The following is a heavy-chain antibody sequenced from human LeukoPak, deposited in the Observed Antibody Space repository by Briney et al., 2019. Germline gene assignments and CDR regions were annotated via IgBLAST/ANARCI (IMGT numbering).Heavy chain of an antibody. Sequence: SSVKVSCKASGGTFSSYAISWVRQAPGQGLEWMGWISPYNDNTNYAQKLQGRVTMTTDTSTSTAYMELRSLRSDDTAVYYCARALGYQLLSWWFDPWGQGTLVTVSS. J-gene: IGHJ5*02. CDR3: ARALGYQLLSWWFDP. V-gene: IGHV1-18*01. CDR1: GGTFSSYA. D-gene: IGHD2-2*01. CDR2: ISPYNDNT.